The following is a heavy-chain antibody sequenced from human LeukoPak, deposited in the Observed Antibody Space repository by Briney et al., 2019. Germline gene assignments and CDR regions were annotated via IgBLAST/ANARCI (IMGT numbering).Heavy chain of an antibody. CDR1: GYTFTGYY. Sequence: ASVKVSCKASGYTFTGYYMHWVRQAPGQGLEWMGWINPNSGGTNYVQKFQGRVTMTRDTSISTAYMELSRLRSDDTAVYYCARESLEYSSSSDAFDIWGQGTMVTVSS. CDR2: INPNSGGT. CDR3: ARESLEYSSSSDAFDI. D-gene: IGHD6-6*01. V-gene: IGHV1-2*02. J-gene: IGHJ3*02.